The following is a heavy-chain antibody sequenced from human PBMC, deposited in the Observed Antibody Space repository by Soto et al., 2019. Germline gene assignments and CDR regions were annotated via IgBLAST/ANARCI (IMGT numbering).Heavy chain of an antibody. Sequence: VNVSCKSSVYTFTSYAMHWVRQAPGQRLEWMGWINAGNCNTKYSQKFQGRVTITRYTSAITAYMELSSLRSEDTAVYYCARPLVHRSFDIWGQGTMVTVSS. J-gene: IGHJ3*02. CDR1: VYTFTSYA. CDR3: ARPLVHRSFDI. V-gene: IGHV1-3*01. D-gene: IGHD6-13*01. CDR2: INAGNCNT.